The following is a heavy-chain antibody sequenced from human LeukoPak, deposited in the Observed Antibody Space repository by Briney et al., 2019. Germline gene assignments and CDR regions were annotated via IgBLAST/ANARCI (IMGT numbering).Heavy chain of an antibody. D-gene: IGHD6-13*01. Sequence: GESRKISCKGSRYSFTSYWIGWVRQMPGKGLEWMGIIYPGDSDTRYSPSFQGQVTISADKSISTAYLQWSSLKASDTAMYYCARWTPPRAAAGTGDAFDIWGQGTMVTVSS. CDR3: ARWTPPRAAAGTGDAFDI. J-gene: IGHJ3*02. V-gene: IGHV5-51*01. CDR1: RYSFTSYW. CDR2: IYPGDSDT.